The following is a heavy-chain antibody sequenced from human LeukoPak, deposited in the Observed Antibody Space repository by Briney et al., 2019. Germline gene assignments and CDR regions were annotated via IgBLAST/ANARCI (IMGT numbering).Heavy chain of an antibody. Sequence: GGSLRLSCAASGFTFSSYAMHWVRQAPGKGLEWVAVISYDGSNEYYADSVKGRFTISRDNSKNTLYLQMNSLRAEDTAVYSCARGIGLRMGDYWGQGTLVTVSS. D-gene: IGHD3/OR15-3a*01. V-gene: IGHV3-30-3*01. J-gene: IGHJ4*02. CDR2: ISYDGSNE. CDR1: GFTFSSYA. CDR3: ARGIGLRMGDY.